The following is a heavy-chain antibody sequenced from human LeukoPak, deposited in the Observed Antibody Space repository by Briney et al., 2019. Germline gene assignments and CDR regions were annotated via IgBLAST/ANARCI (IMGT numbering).Heavy chain of an antibody. J-gene: IGHJ4*02. CDR3: ARDLIAAAGPIDY. CDR1: GGSISSSSYY. D-gene: IGHD6-13*01. V-gene: IGHV4-39*07. CDR2: IYYSGST. Sequence: PSETLSLTCTVSGGSISSSSYYWGWIRQPPGKGLEWIGSIYYSGSTYYNPSLKSRVTISVDTSKNQFSLKLSSVTAADTAVYYCARDLIAAAGPIDYWGQGTLVTVSS.